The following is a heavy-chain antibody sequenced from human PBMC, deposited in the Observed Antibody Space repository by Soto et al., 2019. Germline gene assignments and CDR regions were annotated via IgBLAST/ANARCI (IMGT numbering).Heavy chain of an antibody. V-gene: IGHV4-31*03. J-gene: IGHJ4*02. D-gene: IGHD4-4*01. CDR1: DGSISRSTFY. Sequence: SETLSLTCTVSDGSISRSTFYWGWIRQPPGKGLEWIGYIYYSGSTYYNPSLKSRVTISVDTSKNQFSLKLSSVTAADTAVYYCARTVTAATTPDYWGQGTLVTVSS. CDR2: IYYSGST. CDR3: ARTVTAATTPDY.